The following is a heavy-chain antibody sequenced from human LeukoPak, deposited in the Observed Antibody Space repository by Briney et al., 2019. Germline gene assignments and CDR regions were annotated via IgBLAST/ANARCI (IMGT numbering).Heavy chain of an antibody. J-gene: IGHJ6*02. Sequence: PGGSLGLSCATSGFTFSSYAMSWVRQAPGKGLEWVSGISGSGGSTHYADSVKGRFTISRDNSKNTLYLQMNSLRAEDTAVYYCAKGDGDYFGYYYDMDVWGQGTTVTVSS. CDR1: GFTFSSYA. CDR2: ISGSGGST. V-gene: IGHV3-23*01. CDR3: AKGDGDYFGYYYDMDV. D-gene: IGHD4-17*01.